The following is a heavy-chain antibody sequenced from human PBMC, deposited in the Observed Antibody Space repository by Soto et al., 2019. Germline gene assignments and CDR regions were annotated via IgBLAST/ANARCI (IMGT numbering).Heavy chain of an antibody. D-gene: IGHD2-15*01. V-gene: IGHV3-33*01. Sequence: XGSLRLTGETSGFSFGVYSMHWVRQAPGKGLEWVAVIWYDASKQFYAASVEGRFTISRDNSKAILYLQMNSLRAEDTAVYYCEAWAEGATEVYWGQGTLVTVSS. CDR3: EAWAEGATEVY. CDR1: GFSFGVYS. CDR2: IWYDASKQ. J-gene: IGHJ4*02.